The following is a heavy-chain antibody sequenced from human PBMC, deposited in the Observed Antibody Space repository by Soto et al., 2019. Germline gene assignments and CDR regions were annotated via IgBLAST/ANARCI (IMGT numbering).Heavy chain of an antibody. CDR3: ARAHGSPYDILTGYYEDGRYYYGMDV. V-gene: IGHV4-4*02. J-gene: IGHJ6*02. CDR2: IYHSGST. Sequence: QVQLQESGPGLVKPSGTLSLTCAVSGGSISSSNWWSWVRQPPGKGLEWIGEIYHSGSTNYNPSLKSRVTISVDKSKNQFSLKLSSVTAADTAVYYCARAHGSPYDILTGYYEDGRYYYGMDVWGQGTTVTVSS. CDR1: GGSISSSNW. D-gene: IGHD3-9*01.